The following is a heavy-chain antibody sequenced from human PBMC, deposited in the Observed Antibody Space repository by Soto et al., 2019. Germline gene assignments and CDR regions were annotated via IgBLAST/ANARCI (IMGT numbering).Heavy chain of an antibody. V-gene: IGHV2-5*02. CDR2: IYWDDDK. Sequence: QITLKESGPTLVKPTQTLTLTCTFSGFSLSTSGVGVGWIRQPPGKALEWLAIIYWDDDKYYSPSLKSRLTITKDTPRNQVVLTMTNMDPVDTATYYCAHFAGGSGWYDFRRFDPWGQGTLVTVSS. CDR3: AHFAGGSGWYDFRRFDP. D-gene: IGHD6-19*01. J-gene: IGHJ5*02. CDR1: GFSLSTSGVG.